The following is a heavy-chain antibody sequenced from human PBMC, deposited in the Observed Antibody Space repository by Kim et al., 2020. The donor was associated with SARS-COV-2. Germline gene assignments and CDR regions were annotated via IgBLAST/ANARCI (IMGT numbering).Heavy chain of an antibody. CDR1: GYTFPSYA. J-gene: IGHJ6*02. D-gene: IGHD5-18*01. V-gene: IGHV7-4-1*02. CDR2: INTNTGNP. Sequence: ASVKVSCKASGYTFPSYAMNWVRQAPGQGLEWMGWINTNTGNPTYAQGFTGRFVFSLDTSVSTAYLQISSLKAEDTAVYYCARDVHPYSYGWRRYYDMDVWGQGTTVTVSS. CDR3: ARDVHPYSYGWRRYYDMDV.